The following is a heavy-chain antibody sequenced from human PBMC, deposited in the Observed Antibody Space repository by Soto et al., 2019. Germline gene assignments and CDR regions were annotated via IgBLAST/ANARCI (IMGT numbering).Heavy chain of an antibody. J-gene: IGHJ4*02. Sequence: QVQLVESGGGVVQPGRSLRLSCAASGFTFSSYVMHWVRQTPGRGLEWVAFISHDGNNKYYADSVKGRFTISRDNSENTLYLQMDSPRAEDTAVYYCARDDEGGSDCDLGYWGQGTLVTVSS. CDR1: GFTFSSYV. CDR3: ARDDEGGSDCDLGY. CDR2: ISHDGNNK. V-gene: IGHV3-30-3*01. D-gene: IGHD1-26*01.